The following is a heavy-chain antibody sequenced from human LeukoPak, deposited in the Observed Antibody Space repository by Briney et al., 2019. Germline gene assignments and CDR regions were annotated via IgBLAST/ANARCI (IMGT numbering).Heavy chain of an antibody. D-gene: IGHD3-3*01. J-gene: IGHJ4*02. Sequence: SETLSLTCTVSGGSISSSSYYWGWIRQPPGKGLEWIGSIYYSGSTYYNPSLKSRVTISVDTSKNQFSLKLSSVTAADTAVYYCARDRTIFGVADFDYWGQGTLVTVSS. CDR3: ARDRTIFGVADFDY. CDR1: GGSISSSSYY. CDR2: IYYSGST. V-gene: IGHV4-39*02.